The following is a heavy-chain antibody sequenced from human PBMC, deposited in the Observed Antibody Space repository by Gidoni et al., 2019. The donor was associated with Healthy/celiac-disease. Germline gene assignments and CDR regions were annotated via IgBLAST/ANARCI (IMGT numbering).Heavy chain of an antibody. Sequence: QVQLQESGPGLVKPSETLSLTCTVSGGSISSYYWSWIRQPAGKGLEWTGRIYTSGSTNYNPSLKSRVTMSVDTSKNQFSLKLSSVTAADTAVYYCARDDYDSSGYLDYFDYWGQGTLVTVSS. CDR3: ARDDYDSSGYLDYFDY. V-gene: IGHV4-4*07. CDR1: GGSISSYY. J-gene: IGHJ4*02. CDR2: IYTSGST. D-gene: IGHD3-22*01.